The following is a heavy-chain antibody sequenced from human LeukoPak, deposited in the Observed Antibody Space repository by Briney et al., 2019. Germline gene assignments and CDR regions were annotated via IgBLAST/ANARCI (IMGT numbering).Heavy chain of an antibody. CDR2: ISAYNGNT. J-gene: IGHJ4*02. D-gene: IGHD5-24*01. V-gene: IGHV1-18*01. CDR1: GYTFTSYG. CDR3: ARCPDGYNIGILY. Sequence: ASVKVSCKASGYTFTSYGISWVRQAPGQGLEWMGWISAYNGNTNYAQKLQGRVTMTRDTSISTAYMELSRLRSDDTAVYYCARCPDGYNIGILYWGQGTLVTVSS.